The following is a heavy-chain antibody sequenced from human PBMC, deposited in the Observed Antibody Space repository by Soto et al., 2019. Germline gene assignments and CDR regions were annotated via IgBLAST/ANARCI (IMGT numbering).Heavy chain of an antibody. CDR1: GGSFSGYY. J-gene: IGHJ5*02. D-gene: IGHD3-10*01. Sequence: PSETLSLTCAVYGGSFSGYYWSWTRQPPGKGLEWIGEINHSGSTNYNPSLKSRVTISVDTSKNQFSLKLSSVTAADTAVYYCARGKHYGSGSYREGVWFDPWGQGTLVTVSS. CDR3: ARGKHYGSGSYREGVWFDP. V-gene: IGHV4-34*01. CDR2: INHSGST.